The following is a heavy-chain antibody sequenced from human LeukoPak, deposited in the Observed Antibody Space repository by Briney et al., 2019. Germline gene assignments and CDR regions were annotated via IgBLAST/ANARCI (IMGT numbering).Heavy chain of an antibody. V-gene: IGHV4-59*08. Sequence: SETLSLTCTVSGGSISSYYWSWIRQPPGKGLEWIGYIYYSGSTNYNPSLKSRVTISVDTSKNQFSLKLSSVTAADTAVYYCASSDSIAVAGSFDYWGQGTLVTDSS. CDR2: IYYSGST. J-gene: IGHJ4*02. D-gene: IGHD6-19*01. CDR1: GGSISSYY. CDR3: ASSDSIAVAGSFDY.